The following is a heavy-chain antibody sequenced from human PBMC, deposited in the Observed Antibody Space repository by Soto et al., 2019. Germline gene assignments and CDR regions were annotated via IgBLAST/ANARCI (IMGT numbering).Heavy chain of an antibody. Sequence: SQPKPVRYSVLGGTIGNLGGRWIRQPPGKGLEWIGYIYYSGSTNYNPSLKSRVTISVDTSKNQFSLKLSSVTAADTAVYYCARRYGGAFDIWGQGTMVTVSS. J-gene: IGHJ3*02. CDR3: ARRYGGAFDI. D-gene: IGHD3-10*01. CDR1: GGTIGNLG. CDR2: IYYSGST. V-gene: IGHV4-59*08.